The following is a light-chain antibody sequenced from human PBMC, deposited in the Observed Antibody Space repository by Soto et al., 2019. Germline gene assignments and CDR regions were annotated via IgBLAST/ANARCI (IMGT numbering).Light chain of an antibody. CDR2: GAS. CDR3: QQYGSSPLLS. J-gene: IGKJ4*01. Sequence: EIVLTQSPGTLSLSPGERATLSCRASQSVSSSYLAWYQQNPGQAPRLLIYGASSRATGIPDRFSSSGSGTDFTLTIGRLEPEDFAVYYCQQYGSSPLLSFGGGTKVEIK. CDR1: QSVSSSY. V-gene: IGKV3-20*01.